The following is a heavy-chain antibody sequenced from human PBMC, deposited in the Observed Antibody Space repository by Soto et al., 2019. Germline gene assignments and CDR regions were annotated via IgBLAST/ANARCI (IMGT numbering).Heavy chain of an antibody. CDR1: GGSISGANW. V-gene: IGHV4-4*02. CDR2: IYHGGST. CDR3: ARLSFSYGVDV. J-gene: IGHJ6*02. Sequence: SETLSLTSPASGGSISGANWWTWVRQPPGKGLEWIGEIYHGGSTSYNPSLKSRVTLSLDKFKNHFSLNLTSVTAADTAVYYCARLSFSYGVDVWGQGTTVTVSS.